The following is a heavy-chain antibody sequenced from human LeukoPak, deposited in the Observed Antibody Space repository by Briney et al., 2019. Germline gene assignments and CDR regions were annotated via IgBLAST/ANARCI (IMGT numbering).Heavy chain of an antibody. Sequence: SQTLSLTCTVSGGSISSGDYYWSCIRQPPGKGLEWFVYIYYSGSTYYNPSLKSRVTISVDTSNNQFSLKLSSVTAADTAVYYCARDRITIETRAFDIWGQGTMVTVSS. J-gene: IGHJ3*02. D-gene: IGHD3-3*01. V-gene: IGHV4-30-4*08. CDR1: GGSISSGDYY. CDR2: IYYSGST. CDR3: ARDRITIETRAFDI.